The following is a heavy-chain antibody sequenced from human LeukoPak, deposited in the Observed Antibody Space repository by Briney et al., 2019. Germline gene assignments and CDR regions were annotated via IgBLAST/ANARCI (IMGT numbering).Heavy chain of an antibody. Sequence: GGSLRLSCAASGFTFDDYAMHWVRQAPGKGLEWVSRISWNSGSIGYADSVKGRFTISRDNAKNSLYLQMNSLRAEDTALYYCAKGPIAAAGPRYYYYGMDVWGQGTTVTVSS. CDR1: GFTFDDYA. J-gene: IGHJ6*02. CDR2: ISWNSGSI. V-gene: IGHV3-9*01. D-gene: IGHD6-13*01. CDR3: AKGPIAAAGPRYYYYGMDV.